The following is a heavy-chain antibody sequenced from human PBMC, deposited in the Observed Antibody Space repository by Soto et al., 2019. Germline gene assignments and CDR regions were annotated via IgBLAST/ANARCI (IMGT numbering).Heavy chain of an antibody. D-gene: IGHD3-10*01. Sequence: EVQLVESGGGLVQPGGSLRLSCAVSGFTVSSNYMNWVRQAPGKGLEWVSVIYSGGDTYYADSVKDRFTISRDNSKNTLYLQINSLRAEDTAVYYCAREGRGGGWFDPWGQGTLVTVSS. V-gene: IGHV3-66*01. J-gene: IGHJ5*02. CDR2: IYSGGDT. CDR1: GFTVSSNY. CDR3: AREGRGGGWFDP.